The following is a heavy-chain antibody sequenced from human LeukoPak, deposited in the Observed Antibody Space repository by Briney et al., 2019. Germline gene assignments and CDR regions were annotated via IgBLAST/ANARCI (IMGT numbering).Heavy chain of an antibody. J-gene: IGHJ6*03. D-gene: IGHD6-13*01. V-gene: IGHV1-2*02. CDR1: GYTFTGYY. CDR3: ARDQVGYSSSWSIPWYYYYMDV. CDR2: INPNSGGT. Sequence: ASVKVSCKAPGYTFTGYYMHWVRQAPGQGLEWMGWINPNSGGTNYAQKFQGRVTMTRDTSISTAYMELSRLRSDDTAVYYCARDQVGYSSSWSIPWYYYYMDVWGKGTTVTVSS.